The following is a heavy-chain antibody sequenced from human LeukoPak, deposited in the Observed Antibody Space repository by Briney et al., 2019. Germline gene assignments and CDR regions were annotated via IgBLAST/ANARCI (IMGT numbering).Heavy chain of an antibody. Sequence: GESLKISCKGSGYSFTSYWIGWVRQMPGKGLEWMGIIYPGDSDTRYSPSFQGQVTISADKSISTAYLQWSSLKASDTAMYYCARHYYYDSSGYYDCFDYWDQGTLVTVSS. J-gene: IGHJ4*02. CDR3: ARHYYYDSSGYYDCFDY. D-gene: IGHD3-22*01. CDR1: GYSFTSYW. V-gene: IGHV5-51*01. CDR2: IYPGDSDT.